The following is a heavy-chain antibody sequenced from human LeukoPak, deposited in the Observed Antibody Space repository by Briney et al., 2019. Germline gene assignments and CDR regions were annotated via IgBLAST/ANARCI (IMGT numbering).Heavy chain of an antibody. CDR1: GYIFTSYG. CDR2: ISAYNGNT. D-gene: IGHD1-14*01. CDR3: ARVPSEARQVLEPPPA. Sequence: ASVKVSCKASGYIFTSYGISWVRQAPGQGLEWMGWISAYNGNTNYAQKLQGRVTMTTDTSTSTAYMELRSLRSDDTAVYYCARVPSEARQVLEPPPAWGQGTLVTVSS. J-gene: IGHJ5*02. V-gene: IGHV1-18*01.